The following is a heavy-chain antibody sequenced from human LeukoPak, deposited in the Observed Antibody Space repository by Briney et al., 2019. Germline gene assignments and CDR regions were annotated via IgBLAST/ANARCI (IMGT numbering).Heavy chain of an antibody. J-gene: IGHJ5*02. CDR2: IYYSGST. V-gene: IGHV4-39*01. D-gene: IGHD6-13*01. Sequence: PSETLSLTCTVSGGSISSSSYYWGWIRQPPGKGLEWIGRIYYSGSTYYNPSLKSRVTISVDTSKNQFSLKLSSVTAADTAVYYCARFPYSSSWDYRFDPWGQGTLVTVSS. CDR3: ARFPYSSSWDYRFDP. CDR1: GGSISSSSYY.